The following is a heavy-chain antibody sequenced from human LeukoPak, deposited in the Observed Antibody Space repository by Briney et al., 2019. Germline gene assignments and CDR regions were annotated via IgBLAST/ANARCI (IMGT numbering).Heavy chain of an antibody. CDR2: IYTSGST. Sequence: SDTLSLTCAVSVDSISSDHWWSWVRQPPGKGLEWIGRIYTSGSTTYNPSLKSRVTMSVDTSKSQFSLNLMSVTAADTAVYYCTRDTGTTGEVKFDPWGQGTLVTVSS. D-gene: IGHD4-17*01. CDR1: VDSISSDHW. CDR3: TRDTGTTGEVKFDP. J-gene: IGHJ5*02. V-gene: IGHV4-4*02.